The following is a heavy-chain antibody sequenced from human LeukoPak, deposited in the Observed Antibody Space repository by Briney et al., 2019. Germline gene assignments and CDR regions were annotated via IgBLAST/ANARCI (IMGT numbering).Heavy chain of an antibody. D-gene: IGHD1-26*01. CDR3: ARETGGDNYYYYGMDV. CDR2: ISYDGSNK. V-gene: IGHV3-30*04. CDR1: GFTFSSYA. Sequence: GGSLRLSCAASGFTFSSYAMHWVRQAPGKGLEWVAVISYDGSNKHYADSVKGRFTISRDNSKNTLYLQMNSLRAEDTAVYYCARETGGDNYYYYGMDVWGKGTTVTVPS. J-gene: IGHJ6*04.